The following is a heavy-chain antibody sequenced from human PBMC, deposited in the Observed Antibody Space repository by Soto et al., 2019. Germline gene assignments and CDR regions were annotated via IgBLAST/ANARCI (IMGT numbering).Heavy chain of an antibody. CDR2: ISGSGGST. Sequence: GGSLRLSCAASGFTFSSYAMSWVRQAPGKGLEWVSAISGSGGSTYCADSVKGRFTISRDNSKNTLYLQMNSLRAEDTAVYYCAKDLGIAVAGDDYWGQGTLVTVSP. V-gene: IGHV3-23*01. CDR1: GFTFSSYA. J-gene: IGHJ4*02. D-gene: IGHD6-19*01. CDR3: AKDLGIAVAGDDY.